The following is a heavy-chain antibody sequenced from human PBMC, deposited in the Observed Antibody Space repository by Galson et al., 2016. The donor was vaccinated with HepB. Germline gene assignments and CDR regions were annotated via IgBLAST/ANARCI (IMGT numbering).Heavy chain of an antibody. CDR2: IYYSGST. V-gene: IGHV4-31*03. CDR1: GGSISIDGYY. J-gene: IGHJ4*02. CDR3: AYTYYYDSSGYSPFDN. D-gene: IGHD3-22*01. Sequence: TLSLTCTVSGGSISIDGYYWRWIRQHPGKGLEWIGYIYYSGSTYYNRSLKSRVTISVDTSKNQFSLKLSSVTAADTAVYYCAYTYYYDSSGYSPFDNWGPGTPVSVS.